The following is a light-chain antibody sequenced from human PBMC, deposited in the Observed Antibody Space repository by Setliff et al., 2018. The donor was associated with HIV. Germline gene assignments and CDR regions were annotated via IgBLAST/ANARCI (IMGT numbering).Light chain of an antibody. CDR3: CSYASYSTYV. CDR1: SSDVRNYNL. Sequence: QSVLTQPASVSGSPGQSITISCTGTSSDVRNYNLVSWYQQHPGKAPKIMIYEVTKRPSGVSDRFSGSKSGNTASLTISWLQADDEADYYCCSYASYSTYVFGSGTKVTVL. J-gene: IGLJ1*01. CDR2: EVT. V-gene: IGLV2-23*02.